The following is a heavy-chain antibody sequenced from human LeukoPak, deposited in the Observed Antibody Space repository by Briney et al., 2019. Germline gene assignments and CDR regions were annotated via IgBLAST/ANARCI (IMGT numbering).Heavy chain of an antibody. D-gene: IGHD2-15*01. CDR1: GYIFTSYS. Sequence: ASVKVSCKASGYIFTSYSISWVRQAPGQGLEWMGWISAYNGDTNYVQKFQGRVTMTRDTSISTAYMDLSRLISDDTAVYYCARDAGYCTGGSCWYFDHWGQGTLVTVSS. CDR3: ARDAGYCTGGSCWYFDH. J-gene: IGHJ4*02. V-gene: IGHV1-18*01. CDR2: ISAYNGDT.